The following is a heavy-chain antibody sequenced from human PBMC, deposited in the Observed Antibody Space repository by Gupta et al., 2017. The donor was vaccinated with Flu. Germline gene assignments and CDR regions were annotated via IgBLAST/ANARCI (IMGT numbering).Heavy chain of an antibody. CDR2: IYSGGST. D-gene: IGHD3-9*01. Sequence: EVQLVESGGGLVQPGGSLSLSCAASGFTVSSNSMRWVRQAPGKGLEWVSVIYSGGSTYYADSVKGRFTISRDNSKNTLYLQMNSLRAEDTAVYYCARDGGYDILTGYYNYYGMDVWGQGTTVTVSS. CDR3: ARDGGYDILTGYYNYYGMDV. CDR1: GFTVSSNS. J-gene: IGHJ6*02. V-gene: IGHV3-66*02.